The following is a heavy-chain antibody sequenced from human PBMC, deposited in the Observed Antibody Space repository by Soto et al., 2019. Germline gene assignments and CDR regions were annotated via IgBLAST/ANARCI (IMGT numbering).Heavy chain of an antibody. CDR2: IYYSGST. J-gene: IGHJ4*02. CDR3: ARLLTTVVTAVYYFDY. CDR1: GGSVSSGSYY. V-gene: IGHV4-61*01. Sequence: PSETLSLTCTVFGGSVSSGSYYWSWIRQPPGKGLEWIGYIYYSGSTNYNPSLKSRVTISVDTSKNQFSLKLSSVTAADTAVYYCARLLTTVVTAVYYFDYWGQGTLVTVSS. D-gene: IGHD4-17*01.